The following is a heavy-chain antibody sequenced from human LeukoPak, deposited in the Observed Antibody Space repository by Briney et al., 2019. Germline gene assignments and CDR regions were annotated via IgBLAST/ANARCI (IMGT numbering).Heavy chain of an antibody. J-gene: IGHJ4*02. D-gene: IGHD3-16*01. CDR1: GFTFGNYL. Sequence: PGGSLRLSCAASGFTFGNYLMNWVRQAPGKGLEWVSSIGTTGNYIYYSDSVKGRFTISRDNAKDSLFLQMNSLRTEDTGVYYCARDSYGWHDRWDYWGLGTQVIVSS. CDR3: ARDSYGWHDRWDY. V-gene: IGHV3-21*01. CDR2: IGTTGNYI.